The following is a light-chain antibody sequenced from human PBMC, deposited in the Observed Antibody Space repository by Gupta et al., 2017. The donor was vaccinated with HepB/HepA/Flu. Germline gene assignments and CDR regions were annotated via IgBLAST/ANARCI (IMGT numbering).Light chain of an antibody. J-gene: IGKJ3*01. CDR3: QQANSVPPRFT. CDR1: QGISSW. V-gene: IGKV1D-12*01. Sequence: DIQMTQSPSSVSASVGDRVTITCRARQGISSWLAWYQQKPGKAPKLLIYAASSLQRGVTSRFSGSGDGTDLNLTISSRQPEDFAAYYCQQANSVPPRFTFGHGTKVDIK. CDR2: AAS.